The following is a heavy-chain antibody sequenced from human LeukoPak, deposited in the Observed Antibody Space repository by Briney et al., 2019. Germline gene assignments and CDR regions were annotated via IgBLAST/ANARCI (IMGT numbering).Heavy chain of an antibody. D-gene: IGHD3-22*01. Sequence: SETLSLTCTVSGGSISSYYWSWIRQPPGKGLEWIGYIYYSGSTNYNPSLKSRVTTSVDTSKNQFSLKLSSVTAADTAVYYCARSSITMIVVDAFDIWGQGTMVTVSS. V-gene: IGHV4-59*08. J-gene: IGHJ3*02. CDR3: ARSSITMIVVDAFDI. CDR2: IYYSGST. CDR1: GGSISSYY.